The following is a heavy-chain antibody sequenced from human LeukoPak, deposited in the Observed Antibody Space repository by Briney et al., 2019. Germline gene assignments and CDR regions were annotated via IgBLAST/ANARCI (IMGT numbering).Heavy chain of an antibody. CDR3: ARDQGSSWSKYAFDI. Sequence: SVQVSCKASGGTFSSYAISWVRQAPGQGLEWMGGIIPIFGTANYAQKFQGRVTITTDESTSTAYMELSSLRSEDTAVYYCARDQGSSWSKYAFDIWGQGTMVTVSS. V-gene: IGHV1-69*05. CDR2: IIPIFGTA. D-gene: IGHD6-13*01. CDR1: GGTFSSYA. J-gene: IGHJ3*02.